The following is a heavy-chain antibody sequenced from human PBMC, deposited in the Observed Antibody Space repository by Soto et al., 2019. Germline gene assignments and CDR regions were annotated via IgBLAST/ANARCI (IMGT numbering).Heavy chain of an antibody. Sequence: GGSLRLSCAASGFTFSSYSMNWVRQAPGKGLEWVSSISSSSYIYYADSVKGRFTISRDNAKNSLYLQMNSLRAEDTAVYYCARDSGIYYYGMGVWGQGTTVTVSS. V-gene: IGHV3-21*01. CDR1: GFTFSSYS. CDR3: ARDSGIYYYGMGV. J-gene: IGHJ6*02. CDR2: ISSSSYI. D-gene: IGHD2-15*01.